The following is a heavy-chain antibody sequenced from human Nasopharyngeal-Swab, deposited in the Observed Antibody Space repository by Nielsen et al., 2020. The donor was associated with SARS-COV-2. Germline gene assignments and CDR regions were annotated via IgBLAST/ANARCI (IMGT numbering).Heavy chain of an antibody. D-gene: IGHD3-22*01. J-gene: IGHJ5*02. CDR3: ARHRSASITMIVVVINNWFDP. Sequence: SETLSLTCSVPGGSIRSSSYYWGWIRQPPGKGLEWIGSIYYSGSTHYNPSPKSRVTISVDTSKNQFSLKLSSVTAADTAVYYCARHRSASITMIVVVINNWFDPWGQGTLVTVSS. CDR1: GGSIRSSSYY. V-gene: IGHV4-39*01. CDR2: IYYSGST.